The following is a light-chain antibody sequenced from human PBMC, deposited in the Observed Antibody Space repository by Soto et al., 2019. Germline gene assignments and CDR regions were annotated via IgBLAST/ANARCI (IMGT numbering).Light chain of an antibody. J-gene: IGKJ3*01. Sequence: DIQMTQSTSSLSASVGDRVTITCQASQDISNYLNWYQQKPGKAPKLLIYDASNLETGVPSRFSGSGSGTDFTFTISSLQPEDIATYYCHQYDNLPTTFGPGTKVDIK. CDR2: DAS. CDR1: QDISNY. CDR3: HQYDNLPTT. V-gene: IGKV1-33*01.